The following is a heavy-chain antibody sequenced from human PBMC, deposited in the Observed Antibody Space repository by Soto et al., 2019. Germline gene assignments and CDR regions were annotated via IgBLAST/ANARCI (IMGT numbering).Heavy chain of an antibody. CDR3: ARAVSPIAARPGVDY. D-gene: IGHD6-6*01. Sequence: ASVKVSCKASGYTFTSYGISWVRQAPGQGLEWMGWISAYNGNTNYAQKLQGRVTMTTDTSTSTAYMELRSLRSDDTAVYYCARAVSPIAARPGVDYWGQGTLVTVSS. J-gene: IGHJ4*02. CDR2: ISAYNGNT. CDR1: GYTFTSYG. V-gene: IGHV1-18*01.